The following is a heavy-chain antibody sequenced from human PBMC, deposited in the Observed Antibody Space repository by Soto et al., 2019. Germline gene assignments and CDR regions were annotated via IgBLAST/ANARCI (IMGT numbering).Heavy chain of an antibody. V-gene: IGHV4-39*01. D-gene: IGHD3-22*01. Sequence: PSETLSLTCTASGGSISSSSYYWGWIRQPPGKGLEWIGSIYYSGSTYYNPSLKSRVTISVDTSKNQFSLKLSSVTAADTAVYYCARHTDHSSDPSAYWGQGTLVTVSS. CDR1: GGSISSSSYY. CDR3: ARHTDHSSDPSAY. J-gene: IGHJ4*02. CDR2: IYYSGST.